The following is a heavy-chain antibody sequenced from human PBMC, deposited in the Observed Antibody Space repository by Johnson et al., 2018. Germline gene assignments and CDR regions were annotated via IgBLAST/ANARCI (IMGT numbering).Heavy chain of an antibody. Sequence: VQLVQSGGGLVQPGGSLRLSCAASGFTFKGYSMNWVRQAPGKGLEWVSYISSTSKTMFYADSVKGRITIARDNAKNSLYLEMTSLGDEDTAVYYCSKDSDLVVVPAATSFDHWGQGTLVSVSS. D-gene: IGHD2-2*01. CDR3: SKDSDLVVVPAATSFDH. V-gene: IGHV3-48*02. CDR2: ISSTSKTM. J-gene: IGHJ4*02. CDR1: GFTFKGYS.